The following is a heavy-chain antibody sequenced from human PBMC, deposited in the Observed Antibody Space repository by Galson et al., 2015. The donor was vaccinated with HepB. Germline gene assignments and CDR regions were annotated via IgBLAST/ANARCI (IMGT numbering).Heavy chain of an antibody. J-gene: IGHJ3*02. V-gene: IGHV1-2*02. CDR1: GYTFTGYY. CDR3: ACSSRDGYNWRDAFDI. Sequence: SVKVSCKASGYTFTGYYMHWVRQAPGQGLEWMGWINPNSGGTNYAQKFQGRVTMTRDTSISTAYMELSRLRSDDTAVYYCACSSRDGYNWRDAFDIWGQGTMVTVSS. D-gene: IGHD5-24*01. CDR2: INPNSGGT.